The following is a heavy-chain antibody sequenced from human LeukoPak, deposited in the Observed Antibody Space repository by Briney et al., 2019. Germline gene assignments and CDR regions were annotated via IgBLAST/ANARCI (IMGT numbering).Heavy chain of an antibody. D-gene: IGHD1-26*01. J-gene: IGHJ4*02. Sequence: RGESLKISCKGSGYSFSSYWIGWVRRMPGKGLEWMGIIYPVDSDTRYSPSFQGQVSISVDKSISTAYLQWSSLKASDTAIYYCARHGGNYDYWGQGTLVTVSS. CDR2: IYPVDSDT. V-gene: IGHV5-51*01. CDR3: ARHGGNYDY. CDR1: GYSFSSYW.